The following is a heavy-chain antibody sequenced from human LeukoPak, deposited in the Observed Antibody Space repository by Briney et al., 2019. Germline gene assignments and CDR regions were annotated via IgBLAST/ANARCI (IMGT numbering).Heavy chain of an antibody. V-gene: IGHV6-1*01. J-gene: IGHJ4*02. CDR3: ARGGARYFDY. D-gene: IGHD3-16*01. Sequence: QTESLTCAISGDSVSSNSATWNRIRQSPSRGLEWLGRTYYRSKWYNDYAVSVNSRITINPDTSNNQFSLQLNSVTPEDTAVYYCARGGARYFDYRGEGSPSTVSS. CDR2: TYYRSKWYN. CDR1: GDSVSSNSAT.